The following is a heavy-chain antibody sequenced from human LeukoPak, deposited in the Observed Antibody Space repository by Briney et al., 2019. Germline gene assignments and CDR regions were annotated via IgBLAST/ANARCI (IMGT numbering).Heavy chain of an antibody. D-gene: IGHD3-22*01. CDR2: INHSGST. Sequence: SETLSLTCAVYGGSFSGYYWSWIRQPPGKGLEWIGEINHSGSTNYNPSLKSRVTISVDTSKNQFSLKLSSVTAADTAVYYCARDKKPYYYDSSGSKWFDPWGQGTLVTVSS. V-gene: IGHV4-34*01. CDR3: ARDKKPYYYDSSGSKWFDP. CDR1: GGSFSGYY. J-gene: IGHJ5*02.